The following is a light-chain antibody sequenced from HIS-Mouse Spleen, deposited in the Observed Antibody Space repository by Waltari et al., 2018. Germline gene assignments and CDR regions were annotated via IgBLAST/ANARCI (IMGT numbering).Light chain of an antibody. CDR1: SSNIGSNY. Sequence: QSVLTQPPSASGTPGQRVTLPCSGSSSNIGSNYVYWYQQRPGTAPKLLTYRNNQRPSGVPDRFSGSKSGTSASLAISGLRSEDEADYYCAAWDDSLSGPVFGGGTKLTVL. CDR2: RNN. J-gene: IGLJ2*01. V-gene: IGLV1-47*01. CDR3: AAWDDSLSGPV.